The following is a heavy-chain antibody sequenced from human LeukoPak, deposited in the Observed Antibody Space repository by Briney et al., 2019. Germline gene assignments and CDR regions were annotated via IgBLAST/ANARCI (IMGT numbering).Heavy chain of an antibody. V-gene: IGHV1-69*13. CDR2: IIPIFGTA. Sequence: GASVKVSCKAFGYTITGYYIHWVRQAPGQGLEWMGGIIPIFGTANYAQKFQGRVTITADESTSTAYMELSSLRSEDTAVYYCARRNEHDSSLAFDPWGQGTLVTVSS. D-gene: IGHD3-22*01. J-gene: IGHJ5*02. CDR1: GYTITGYY. CDR3: ARRNEHDSSLAFDP.